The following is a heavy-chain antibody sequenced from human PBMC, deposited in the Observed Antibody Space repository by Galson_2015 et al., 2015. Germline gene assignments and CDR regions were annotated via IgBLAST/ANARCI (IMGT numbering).Heavy chain of an antibody. Sequence: SLRLSCAASGFSFSTYAINWVRQAPGKGLEWVSGISGSGDSTYYADSVKGRFSISRDNSKNTLFLQMNSLRAEDTAVYYCAKDVLSWHSSGWYGRFDLWGRGTLVTVSS. CDR3: AKDVLSWHSSGWYGRFDL. CDR2: ISGSGDST. D-gene: IGHD6-19*01. J-gene: IGHJ2*01. V-gene: IGHV3-23*01. CDR1: GFSFSTYA.